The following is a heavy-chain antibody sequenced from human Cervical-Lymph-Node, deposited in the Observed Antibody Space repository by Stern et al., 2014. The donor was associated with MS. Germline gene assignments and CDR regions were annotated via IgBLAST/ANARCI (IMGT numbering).Heavy chain of an antibody. V-gene: IGHV4-31*03. CDR1: GASVDIGGYY. CDR2: IQNSGHT. CDR3: ARATIFGVVRGYFDH. Sequence: VQLLESGPRLLRPSQTLSLMCTVSGASVDIGGYYWTWIRQYPGKDLEWIGYIQNSGHTFYNPSLKRRVTISVDASENQFSLRLSSVTAADTAVYYCARATIFGVVRGYFDHWGQGAQVIVSS. J-gene: IGHJ4*02. D-gene: IGHD3-3*01.